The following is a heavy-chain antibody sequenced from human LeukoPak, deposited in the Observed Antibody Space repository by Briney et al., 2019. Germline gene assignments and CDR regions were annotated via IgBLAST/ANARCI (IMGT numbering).Heavy chain of an antibody. J-gene: IGHJ4*02. V-gene: IGHV1-2*02. D-gene: IGHD5-18*01. Sequence: ASVKVSCKASGYTFTSYGISWVRQAPGQGLEWMGWINPNSGGTNYAQKFQGRVTMTRDTSISTAYMELSRLRSDDTAVYYCARAGRLWSSLFDYWGQGTLVTVSS. CDR3: ARAGRLWSSLFDY. CDR1: GYTFTSYG. CDR2: INPNSGGT.